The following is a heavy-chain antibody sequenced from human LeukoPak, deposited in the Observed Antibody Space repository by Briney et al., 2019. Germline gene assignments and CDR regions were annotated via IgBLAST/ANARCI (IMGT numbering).Heavy chain of an antibody. CDR2: ISGSGGST. Sequence: GGSLRLSCAASGFTFSSYAMSWVRQAPGKRLEWVSAISGSGGSTYYADSVKGRFTISRDNSKNTLYLQMNSLRAEDTAVYYCAKDHSSSWYVFGHWGQGTLVTVSS. J-gene: IGHJ4*02. V-gene: IGHV3-23*01. CDR3: AKDHSSSWYVFGH. CDR1: GFTFSSYA. D-gene: IGHD6-13*01.